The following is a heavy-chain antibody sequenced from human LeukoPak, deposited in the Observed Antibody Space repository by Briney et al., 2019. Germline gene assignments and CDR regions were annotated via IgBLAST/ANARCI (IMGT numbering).Heavy chain of an antibody. J-gene: IGHJ5*02. CDR3: ARDGSIGYCSSTSCEPNWFDP. Sequence: GASVKVSCKASGYTFTSYYMHWVRQAPGQGLEWMGIINPSGGSTSYAQKFQGRVTMTRDTSTSTVYMELSSPRSEDTAVYYCARDGSIGYCSSTSCEPNWFDPWGQGTLVTVSS. CDR1: GYTFTSYY. CDR2: INPSGGST. D-gene: IGHD2-2*01. V-gene: IGHV1-46*01.